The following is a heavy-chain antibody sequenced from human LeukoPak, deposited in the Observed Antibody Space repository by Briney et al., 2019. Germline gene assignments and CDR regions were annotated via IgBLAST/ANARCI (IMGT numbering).Heavy chain of an antibody. Sequence: PSETLSLTCTVSVGPMNSYYWSWIRQPPGKGLEWIGHIFHSGNTNDNPSLKSRVTISVDPSKNQFSLRLRSVTAADTAVYYCARTYYDSWGYYEVTYWGQGTLVTVSS. CDR3: ARTYYDSWGYYEVTY. D-gene: IGHD3-22*01. V-gene: IGHV4-59*01. J-gene: IGHJ4*02. CDR1: VGPMNSYY. CDR2: IFHSGNT.